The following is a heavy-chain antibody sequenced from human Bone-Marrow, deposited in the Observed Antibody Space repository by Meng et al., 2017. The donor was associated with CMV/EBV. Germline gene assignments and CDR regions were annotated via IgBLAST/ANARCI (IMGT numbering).Heavy chain of an antibody. Sequence: ASVKVSCKASGYTFTSYDINWVRQATGQGLEWMGWINPNSGGTNYAQKFQGRVTMTRDTSISTAYMELSRLRSDDTAVYYCARDSYCSSTSCYDWFDPWGQGTLVTVSS. V-gene: IGHV1-2*02. CDR3: ARDSYCSSTSCYDWFDP. J-gene: IGHJ5*02. CDR1: GYTFTSYD. D-gene: IGHD2-2*01. CDR2: INPNSGGT.